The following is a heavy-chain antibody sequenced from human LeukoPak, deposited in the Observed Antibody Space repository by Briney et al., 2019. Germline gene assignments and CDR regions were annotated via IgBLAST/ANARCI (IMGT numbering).Heavy chain of an antibody. CDR2: FSAYNGDT. D-gene: IGHD3-10*01. CDR3: ARGGYYGSGSFPDY. CDR1: GYSFASFG. J-gene: IGHJ4*02. Sequence: ASVKVSCKASGYSFASFGVNWVRQAPGQGLEWMGWFSAYNGDTNYAQNLQGRVTMTTDTSTSTAYMDLRSLRSDDTAVYYCARGGYYGSGSFPDYWGQGTLVTVSS. V-gene: IGHV1-18*01.